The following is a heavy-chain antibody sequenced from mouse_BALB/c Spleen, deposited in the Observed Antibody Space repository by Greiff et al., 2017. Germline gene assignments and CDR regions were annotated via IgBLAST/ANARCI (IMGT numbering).Heavy chain of an antibody. V-gene: IGHV5-17*02. Sequence: EVQLVESGGGLVQPGGSRKLSCAASGFTFSSFGMHWVRQAPEKGLEWVAYISSGSSTIYYADTVKGRFTISRDNPKTTLFLQMTSLRSEDTAMYYCARWDYDVTMDYWGQGTSVTVSS. CDR1: GFTFSSFG. CDR3: ARWDYDVTMDY. CDR2: ISSGSSTI. D-gene: IGHD2-4*01. J-gene: IGHJ4*01.